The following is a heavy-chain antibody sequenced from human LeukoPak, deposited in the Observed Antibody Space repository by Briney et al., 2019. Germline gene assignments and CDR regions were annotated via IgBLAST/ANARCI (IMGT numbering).Heavy chain of an antibody. J-gene: IGHJ5*02. CDR3: ARSLITIFGVERGNWFDP. V-gene: IGHV4-61*08. Sequence: SENLSLTCIVSGASVSSGDHQWSWIRQAPGKGLEWIGHNMNTYYNPSLKSRVTISVDRSKNQFSLKLSSVTAADTAVYYCARSLITIFGVERGNWFDPWGQGTLVTVSS. D-gene: IGHD3-3*01. CDR2: NMNT. CDR1: GASVSSGDHQ.